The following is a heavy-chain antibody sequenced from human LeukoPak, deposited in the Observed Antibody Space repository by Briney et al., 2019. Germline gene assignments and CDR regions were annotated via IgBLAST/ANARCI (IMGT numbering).Heavy chain of an antibody. V-gene: IGHV3-23*01. CDR1: GFTFSSYA. J-gene: IGHJ4*02. D-gene: IGHD3-16*01. Sequence: PGGSLRLSCAASGFTFSSYAMSWVRQAPGKGLEWVSAISGSGGSTYYADSVKGRFIISRDNSKNTLYLQMNSLRAEDTAVYYCAKNPFYDYVWGSYSDYWGQGTLVTVSS. CDR3: AKNPFYDYVWGSYSDY. CDR2: ISGSGGST.